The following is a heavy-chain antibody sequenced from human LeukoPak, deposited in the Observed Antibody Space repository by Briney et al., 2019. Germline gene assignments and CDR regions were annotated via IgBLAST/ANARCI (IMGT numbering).Heavy chain of an antibody. CDR3: ARDNRDSSAYHY. V-gene: IGHV3-66*01. Sequence: GGSLRLSCAASGFTVSSNDLSWVRQAPGKGLEWVSIIHSAGKTYYADSVKGRFTLSRDNSKNTLYLQMNSLSAEDTAVYYCARDNRDSSAYHYWGQGTLVTVSS. J-gene: IGHJ4*02. CDR1: GFTVSSND. D-gene: IGHD3-22*01. CDR2: IHSAGKT.